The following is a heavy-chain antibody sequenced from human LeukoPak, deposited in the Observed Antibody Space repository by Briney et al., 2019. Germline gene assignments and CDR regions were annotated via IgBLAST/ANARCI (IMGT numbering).Heavy chain of an antibody. CDR3: AKDSSPRYYDYVWGSPYYFDY. V-gene: IGHV3-23*01. CDR1: GFTFSSYA. CDR2: ISGSGGST. Sequence: GGSMRLSCAASGFTFSSYAMSWVRQAPGKGLEWVSAISGSGGSTYYADSVKGRFTISRDNSKNTLYLQMNSLRAEGTAVYYCAKDSSPRYYDYVWGSPYYFDYWGQGTLVTVSS. J-gene: IGHJ4*02. D-gene: IGHD3-16*01.